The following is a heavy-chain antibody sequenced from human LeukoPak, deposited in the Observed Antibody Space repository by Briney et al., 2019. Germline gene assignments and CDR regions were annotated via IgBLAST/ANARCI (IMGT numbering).Heavy chain of an antibody. Sequence: SETLSLTCTVSGGSISSSSYYWGWIRQPPGKGLEWIGSIYYSGSTYYNPSLKSRVTISVDTSKNQFSLKLSSVTAADTAVYCCARQGGQLLLIDYWGQGTLVTVSS. CDR3: ARQGGQLLLIDY. CDR1: GGSISSSSYY. D-gene: IGHD2-2*01. J-gene: IGHJ4*02. V-gene: IGHV4-39*01. CDR2: IYYSGST.